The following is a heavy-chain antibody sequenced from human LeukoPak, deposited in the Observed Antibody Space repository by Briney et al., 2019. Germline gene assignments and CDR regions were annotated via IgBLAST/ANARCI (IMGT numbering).Heavy chain of an antibody. CDR3: ARVYFAGFTKSYCSGGSCYSFWFDP. CDR1: GGSIRNYF. Sequence: SETLSLTCTVSGGSIRNYFWSWIRQPPGKGLEWIGYIHSSGTTDYNPSLESRVTISVDTSKNQFSLKLSSVTAADTAVYYCARVYFAGFTKSYCSGGSCYSFWFDPWGQGTLVTVSS. V-gene: IGHV4-59*01. J-gene: IGHJ5*02. CDR2: IHSSGTT. D-gene: IGHD2-15*01.